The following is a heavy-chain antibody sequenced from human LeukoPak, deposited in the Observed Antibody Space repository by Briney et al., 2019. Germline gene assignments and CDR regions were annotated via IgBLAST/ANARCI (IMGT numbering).Heavy chain of an antibody. CDR1: GVSISSGGYC. J-gene: IGHJ3*02. Sequence: SQTLSLTCTVSGVSISSGGYCWSWMRQPPGKGLKWNVYIYDSGSTYYNPSLKSRVTISVDTSKNQFSLKLSSVTAADTAVYYCARQEYYYDSSGYSARPGAFDIWGQGTMVTVSS. D-gene: IGHD3-22*01. CDR3: ARQEYYYDSSGYSARPGAFDI. CDR2: IYDSGST. V-gene: IGHV4-30-4*01.